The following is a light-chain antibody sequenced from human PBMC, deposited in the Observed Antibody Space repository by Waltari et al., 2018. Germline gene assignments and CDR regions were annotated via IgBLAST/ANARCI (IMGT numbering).Light chain of an antibody. J-gene: IGLJ1*01. CDR3: QAWDSNTYV. V-gene: IGLV3-1*01. CDR2: QNN. Sequence: SYELTQPPSVSVSPGQTASITCPGEKLESKFASWYQQKPGQSPVLVIYQNNKRPSGIPERFSGSSSGNTATLTISGTQAMDEADYYCQAWDSNTYVFGTGTKVTVL. CDR1: KLESKF.